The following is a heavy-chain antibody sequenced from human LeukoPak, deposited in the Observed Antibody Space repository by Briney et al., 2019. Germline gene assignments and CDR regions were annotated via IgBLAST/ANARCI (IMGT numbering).Heavy chain of an antibody. CDR2: IWYDGSNK. J-gene: IGHJ4*02. V-gene: IGHV3-33*01. CDR1: GFTFSSYG. Sequence: GGSLRLSCAASGFTFSSYGMHWVRQAPGKGLEWVAVIWYDGSNKYYADSAKGRFTISRDNSKNTLYLQMNSLRAEDTAVYYCARGGHGSGSYGLGLDYWGQGTLVTVSS. CDR3: ARGGHGSGSYGLGLDY. D-gene: IGHD3-10*01.